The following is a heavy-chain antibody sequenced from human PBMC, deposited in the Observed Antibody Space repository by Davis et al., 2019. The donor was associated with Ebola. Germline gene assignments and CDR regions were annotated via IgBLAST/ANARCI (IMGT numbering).Heavy chain of an antibody. D-gene: IGHD6-13*01. CDR2: IGGGGDDT. CDR3: ARALNLYSSSWYYYYGMDV. CDR1: GFTFNHYA. V-gene: IGHV3-23*01. Sequence: GGSLRLSCTASGFTFNHYAMSWVRQAPGKGLEWVSLIGGGGDDTYYPDSVKGRFTISRDNTKNMLFLQMNSLRAEDTAVYYCARALNLYSSSWYYYYGMDVWGQGTTVTVSS. J-gene: IGHJ6*02.